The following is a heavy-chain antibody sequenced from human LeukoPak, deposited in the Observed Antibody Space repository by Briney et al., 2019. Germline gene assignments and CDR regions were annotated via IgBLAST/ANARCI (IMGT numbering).Heavy chain of an antibody. CDR2: ISSSGSTI. Sequence: GGSLRLTCAASGFTFSSYEMDWVRQAPGKGLEWVSYISSSGSTIYYADSVKGRFTISRDNAKNSLYLQMNSLRAEDTAVYYCARRYCSSTSCLFDYWGQGTLVTVSS. J-gene: IGHJ4*02. V-gene: IGHV3-48*03. CDR3: ARRYCSSTSCLFDY. CDR1: GFTFSSYE. D-gene: IGHD2-2*01.